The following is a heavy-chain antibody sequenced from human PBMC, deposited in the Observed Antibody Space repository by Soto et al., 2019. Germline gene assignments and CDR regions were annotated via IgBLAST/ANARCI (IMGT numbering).Heavy chain of an antibody. CDR2: ISAYSGHT. D-gene: IGHD1-26*01. Sequence: QVQLVQSGGEVKKPGASVKVSCKASGYTFTDYSISWVRQAPGQGLEWMGWISAYSGHTNYVQHLRGRFWMTTDTPTNTAYMELRSLASYDTSVYYCASDVEWELVELGLSFSGMDVWGRGTSIPVSS. CDR1: GYTFTDYS. V-gene: IGHV1-18*01. J-gene: IGHJ6*02. CDR3: ASDVEWELVELGLSFSGMDV.